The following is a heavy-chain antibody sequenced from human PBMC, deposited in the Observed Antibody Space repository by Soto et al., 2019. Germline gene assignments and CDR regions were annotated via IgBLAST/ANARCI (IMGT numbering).Heavy chain of an antibody. V-gene: IGHV3-23*01. D-gene: IGHD6-6*01. CDR3: AKGARSSSFDY. J-gene: IGHJ4*02. Sequence: EVQLLESGGRLVQPGESLRLSCAASGLTFSSSSMSWVRQAPGEGLQWVSSIDGTGTVTLHADSVRGRLTISRDNSKNTLYLQMNSLRAEDTAVYYCAKGARSSSFDYSGQGTLVTVSS. CDR1: GLTFSSSS. CDR2: IDGTGTVT.